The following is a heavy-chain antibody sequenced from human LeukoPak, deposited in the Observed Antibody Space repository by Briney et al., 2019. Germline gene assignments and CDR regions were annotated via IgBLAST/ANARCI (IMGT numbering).Heavy chain of an antibody. Sequence: SETLSLTCTVSGGSMRSYYWGWIRQPAGKGLEWIGRIYPSGNTYYNPSLQSRVTMSVDTSKNHLSLNLSSVTAADTAVYYCARVGYSASDSVDYYHYFGMDVWGQGTSVTVSS. CDR2: IYPSGNT. D-gene: IGHD5-12*01. CDR1: GGSMRSYY. V-gene: IGHV4-4*07. J-gene: IGHJ6*02. CDR3: ARVGYSASDSVDYYHYFGMDV.